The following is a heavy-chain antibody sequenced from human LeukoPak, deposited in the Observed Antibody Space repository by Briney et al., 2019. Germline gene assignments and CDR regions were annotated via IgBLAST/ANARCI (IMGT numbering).Heavy chain of an antibody. CDR1: GGSISSNNYY. CDR2: ISHSGST. CDR3: ARPGIRCSSTSCYYDY. Sequence: SETLSLTCTVSGGSISSNNYYWGWIRQPPGKGLEWIGEISHSGSTSYNPSLKSRVTISVDTSKNQFSLKLSSVTAADTAVYYCARPGIRCSSTSCYYDYWGQGTLVTVSS. D-gene: IGHD2-2*01. V-gene: IGHV4-39*01. J-gene: IGHJ4*02.